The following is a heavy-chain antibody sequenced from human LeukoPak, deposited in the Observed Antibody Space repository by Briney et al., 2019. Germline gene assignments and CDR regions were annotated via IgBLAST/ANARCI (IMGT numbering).Heavy chain of an antibody. V-gene: IGHV3-30*18. CDR3: AKVGYCSSPSCYPTHFDL. D-gene: IGHD2-2*03. Sequence: GGSLRLSCAASGFTFSPYAMHWVRQAPGKGLEWVALISNDGSNKYYADSVKGRFTISRDNSKNTLDLQMNSLRAEDTAVYYCAKVGYCSSPSCYPTHFDLWGQGTLVTVSS. CDR2: ISNDGSNK. J-gene: IGHJ4*02. CDR1: GFTFSPYA.